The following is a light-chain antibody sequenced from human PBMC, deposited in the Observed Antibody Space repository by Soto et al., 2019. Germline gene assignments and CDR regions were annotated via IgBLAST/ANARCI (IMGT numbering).Light chain of an antibody. CDR2: ATS. J-gene: IGKJ5*01. CDR1: QTVSTY. Sequence: DIQMAQSPSSLSASVGDSVAITCRTSQTVSTYLNWYQQKAGKAPRLLIYATSSLQSGVPSRISGSGSGTDFTLTINSLQPEDFATYYCQQSYSSPMTLGQGTRREIK. CDR3: QQSYSSPMT. V-gene: IGKV1-39*01.